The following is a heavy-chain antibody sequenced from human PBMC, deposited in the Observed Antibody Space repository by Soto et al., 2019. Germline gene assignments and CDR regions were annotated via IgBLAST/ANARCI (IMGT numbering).Heavy chain of an antibody. CDR2: INPNSGGT. Sequence: ASVKVSCQASGYTFTGYYMHWVRQAPGQGREWMGWINPNSGGTNYAQKFQGRVTITEDESTSTAYMELSSLRSEDTAVYYCAREGCSSTSCYDAFDIWGQGKMVTVSS. V-gene: IGHV1-2*02. D-gene: IGHD2-2*01. CDR3: AREGCSSTSCYDAFDI. CDR1: GYTFTGYY. J-gene: IGHJ3*02.